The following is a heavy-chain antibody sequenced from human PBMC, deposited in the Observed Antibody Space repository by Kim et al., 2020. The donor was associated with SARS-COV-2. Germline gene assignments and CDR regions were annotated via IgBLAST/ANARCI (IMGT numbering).Heavy chain of an antibody. V-gene: IGHV3-11*05. J-gene: IGHJ4*02. CDR3: ARDSYYYGSGSYQGFDY. Sequence: VKGRFTISRDNAKNSLYLQMNSLRAEDTAVYYCARDSYYYGSGSYQGFDYWGQGTLVTVSS. D-gene: IGHD3-10*01.